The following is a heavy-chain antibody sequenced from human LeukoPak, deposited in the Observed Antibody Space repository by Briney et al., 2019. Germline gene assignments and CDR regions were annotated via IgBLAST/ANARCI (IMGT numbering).Heavy chain of an antibody. J-gene: IGHJ4*02. D-gene: IGHD2-15*01. CDR3: ARMGYCSGDSCYRYFDY. V-gene: IGHV3-30*04. CDR1: GFTFRSYT. Sequence: PGGSLRLSCAASGFTFRSYTMHWVRQAPGKGLEWVTLISYDGSNKYYADSVKGRFTISRDNSKNTLYLQMNSLRAEDTAVCYCARMGYCSGDSCYRYFDYWGQGTLVTVSS. CDR2: ISYDGSNK.